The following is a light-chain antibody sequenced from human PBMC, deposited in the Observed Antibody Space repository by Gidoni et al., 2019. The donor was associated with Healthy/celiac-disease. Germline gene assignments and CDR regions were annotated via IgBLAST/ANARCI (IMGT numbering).Light chain of an antibody. CDR2: DAS. Sequence: EIVFTQSPATLSLSPGERASQSVSSYLAWYQQKPGQAPRLLIYDASNRATGIPARFSGSGSGTDFTLTISSLEPEDFAVYYCQQRSNWYTFGQGTKLEIK. CDR1: QSVSSY. CDR3: QQRSNWYT. J-gene: IGKJ2*01. V-gene: IGKV3-11*01.